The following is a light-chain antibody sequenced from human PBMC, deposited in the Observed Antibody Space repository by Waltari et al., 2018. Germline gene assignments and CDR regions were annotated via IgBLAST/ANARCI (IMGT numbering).Light chain of an antibody. Sequence: EVVLIQSPDTLSLSPGERATLSCRASQSISIYLAWYQPKPGQAPRLLSYEASQRAPGIPGRFTGSGSVTDFTLTITGLEPEDSADYYCQQRSVWPPITFGGGTRVEIK. V-gene: IGKV3-11*01. CDR3: QQRSVWPPIT. CDR1: QSISIY. CDR2: EAS. J-gene: IGKJ4*01.